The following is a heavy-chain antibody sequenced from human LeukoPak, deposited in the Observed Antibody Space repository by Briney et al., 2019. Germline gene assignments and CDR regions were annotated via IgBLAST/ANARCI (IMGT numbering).Heavy chain of an antibody. CDR1: GFTFSSYW. D-gene: IGHD6-19*01. CDR2: ISSDGRSA. V-gene: IGHV3-74*01. Sequence: RGSLRLSCAASGFTFSSYWMHWVRQAPGKGLVWVSRISSDGRSASYADSVKGRFTISRDNAKNTLYLQMNSLRAEDTAVYYCASTGQWLADFYYWGQGALVTVSS. J-gene: IGHJ4*02. CDR3: ASTGQWLADFYY.